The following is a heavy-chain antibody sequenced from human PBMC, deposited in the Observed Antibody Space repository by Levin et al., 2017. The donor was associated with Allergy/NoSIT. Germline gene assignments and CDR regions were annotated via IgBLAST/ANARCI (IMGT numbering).Heavy chain of an antibody. J-gene: IGHJ4*02. V-gene: IGHV3-23*01. D-gene: IGHD2-21*01. CDR2: ISGSAGDI. Sequence: GESLKISCAASGFTFRTYAMSWVRQAPGKGLEWVAAISGSAGDIFYANSVKGRFTISRDNSKNTLYLQMNSLRPEDTARYYCANFYCDVARLAFCAYWGQGTLVTVSS. CDR1: GFTFRTYA. CDR3: ANFYCDVARLAFCAY.